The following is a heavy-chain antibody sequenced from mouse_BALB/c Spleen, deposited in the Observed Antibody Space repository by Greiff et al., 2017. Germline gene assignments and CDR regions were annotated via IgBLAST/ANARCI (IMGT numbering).Heavy chain of an antibody. Sequence: EVQGVESGGGLVKPGGSLKLSCAASGFAFSSYDMSWVRQTPEKRLEWVAYISSGGGSTYYPDTVKGRFTISRDNAKNTLYLQMSSLKSEDTAMYYCARQGSTYWYFDVWGAGTTVTVSS. CDR2: ISSGGGST. J-gene: IGHJ1*01. CDR1: GFAFSSYD. V-gene: IGHV5-12-1*01. D-gene: IGHD1-1*01. CDR3: ARQGSTYWYFDV.